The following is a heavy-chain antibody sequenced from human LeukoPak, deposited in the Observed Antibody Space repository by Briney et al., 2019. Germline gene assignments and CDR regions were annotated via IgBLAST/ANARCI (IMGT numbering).Heavy chain of an antibody. J-gene: IGHJ4*02. V-gene: IGHV4-39*01. CDR1: GGSISSSSYY. D-gene: IGHD3-10*01. CDR3: ASGTYYGSGSPYCFDY. Sequence: PSETLSLTCTVSGGSISSSSYYWGWIRQPPGKGLEWIGSIYYSGSTYYYPSLKSRVTISVDTSKNQFSLKLTSVTAADTAVYYCASGTYYGSGSPYCFDYWGQGTLATVSS. CDR2: IYYSGST.